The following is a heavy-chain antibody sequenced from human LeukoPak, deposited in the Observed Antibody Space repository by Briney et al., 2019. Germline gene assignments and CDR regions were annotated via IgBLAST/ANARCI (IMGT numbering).Heavy chain of an antibody. Sequence: GGSLRLSCAASGFTFSSYEMNWVRQAPGKGLEWVSYISSSGSTIYYADSVKGRFTISRDNAKNSLYLQMNNLRAEDTAVYYCARSDGYNYLGYFDYWGQGTLVTVSS. V-gene: IGHV3-48*03. D-gene: IGHD5-24*01. CDR1: GFTFSSYE. J-gene: IGHJ4*02. CDR2: ISSSGSTI. CDR3: ARSDGYNYLGYFDY.